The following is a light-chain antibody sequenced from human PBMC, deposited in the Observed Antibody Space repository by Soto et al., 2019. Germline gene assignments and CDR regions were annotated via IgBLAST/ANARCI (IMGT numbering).Light chain of an antibody. V-gene: IGKV3-11*01. CDR3: QQRSSRPREIS. CDR2: DAS. J-gene: IGKJ5*01. Sequence: EIVLTQSPATLSLSPGERATLSCRASQSIGRFLAWYQHKPGQAPRLLIYDASNRATGIPARFSASGSETDFTLTISSLEPEDFAVYYCQQRSSRPREISFGQGTRLEI. CDR1: QSIGRF.